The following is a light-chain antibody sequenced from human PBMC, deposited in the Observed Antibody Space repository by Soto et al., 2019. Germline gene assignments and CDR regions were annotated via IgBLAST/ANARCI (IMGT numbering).Light chain of an antibody. V-gene: IGLV2-8*01. J-gene: IGLJ2*01. CDR2: EVS. Sequence: QSALTQPPSASGSPGQSVTISCTGNSSDVGGYNYVSWYQQHPGKAPKLMIYEVSKRPSGVPDRFSGSKSGNTASLTVSGLQAEDEAYYYCSSYAGSSHVVFGGGTKLTVL. CDR1: SSDVGGYNY. CDR3: SSYAGSSHVV.